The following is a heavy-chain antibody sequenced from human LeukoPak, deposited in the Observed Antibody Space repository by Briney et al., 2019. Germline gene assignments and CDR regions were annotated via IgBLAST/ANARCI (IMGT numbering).Heavy chain of an antibody. Sequence: SETLSLTCTVSGYSISSGYYWSWIRQPPGKGLEWIGYIYYSGSTNYNPSLKSRVTISVDTSKNQFSLKLSSVTAADTAVYYCARCTTNSSGWSTYYFDYWGQGTLVTVSS. J-gene: IGHJ4*02. CDR1: GYSISSGYY. D-gene: IGHD6-19*01. V-gene: IGHV4-61*01. CDR2: IYYSGST. CDR3: ARCTTNSSGWSTYYFDY.